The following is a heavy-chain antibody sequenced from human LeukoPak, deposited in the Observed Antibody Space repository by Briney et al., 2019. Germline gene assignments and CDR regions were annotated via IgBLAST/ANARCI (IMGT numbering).Heavy chain of an antibody. CDR1: GGSISSYY. CDR3: ARHNWPDNWFDP. V-gene: IGHV4-4*09. J-gene: IGHJ5*02. Sequence: SETLSLTCTVSGGSISSYYWSWIRQPPGKGLEWIGYIYTSGSTNYNPSLKSRVTISVDTSKNQFSLKLSSVTAADTAVYCCARHNWPDNWFDPWGQGTLVTVSS. D-gene: IGHD1-20*01. CDR2: IYTSGST.